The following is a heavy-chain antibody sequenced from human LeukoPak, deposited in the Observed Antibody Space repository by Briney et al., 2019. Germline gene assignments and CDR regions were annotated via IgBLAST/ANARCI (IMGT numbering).Heavy chain of an antibody. D-gene: IGHD6-19*01. CDR2: IYYSGST. J-gene: IGHJ5*02. Sequence: SETLSLTCTVSGGSVSSGSYYWSWIRQPPGKGLEWIGYIYYSGSTNYNPSLKSRVTISVDTSKNQFSLKLSSVTAADTAEYYCARDPAVAGFSGWFDPWGQGTLVTVSS. V-gene: IGHV4-61*01. CDR3: ARDPAVAGFSGWFDP. CDR1: GGSVSSGSYY.